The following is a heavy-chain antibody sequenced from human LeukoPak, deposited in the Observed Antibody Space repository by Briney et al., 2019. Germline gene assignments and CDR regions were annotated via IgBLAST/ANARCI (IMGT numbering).Heavy chain of an antibody. CDR2: IYHGGTT. Sequence: SETLSLTCTVSGGSISSYFWSWIRQPPGKGLEWIGYIYHGGTTNFNPSLKSRVTMSQDTSKNQFSLRLRSVTAADTAVYYCARESRGRFDYWGQGALVTVSS. V-gene: IGHV4-59*01. J-gene: IGHJ4*02. CDR1: GGSISSYF. CDR3: ARESRGRFDY.